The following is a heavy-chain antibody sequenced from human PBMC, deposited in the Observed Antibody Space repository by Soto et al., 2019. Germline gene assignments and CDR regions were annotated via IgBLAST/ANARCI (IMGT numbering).Heavy chain of an antibody. CDR1: GYTFTSYG. CDR3: ARGGTVTTWEGYYYYMDF. Sequence: QVPLVQSGAEVKKPGASVKVSCKASGYTFTSYGISWVRPAPGPGLEWMGWISAYNGNTNYAQKLHGRVTMTTDTSTSTAYMELRSLRSDDTAVYYCARGGTVTTWEGYYYYMDFWGKGTTVTVSS. V-gene: IGHV1-18*01. J-gene: IGHJ6*03. CDR2: ISAYNGNT. D-gene: IGHD4-17*01.